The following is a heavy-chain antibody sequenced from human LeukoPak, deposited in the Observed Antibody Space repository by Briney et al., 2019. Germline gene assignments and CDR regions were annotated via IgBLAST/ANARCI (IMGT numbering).Heavy chain of an antibody. CDR3: TRGALRFLEWLLSDY. D-gene: IGHD3-3*01. V-gene: IGHV3-49*03. CDR1: GFTFGDYA. Sequence: GGSLRLSCTASGFTFGDYAMSWFRQAPGKGLEWVGFIRSKAYGGTTEYAASVKGRFTSSRDDSKSIAYLQINSLKTEDTAVYYCTRGALRFLEWLLSDYWGQGTLVTVSS. J-gene: IGHJ4*02. CDR2: IRSKAYGGTT.